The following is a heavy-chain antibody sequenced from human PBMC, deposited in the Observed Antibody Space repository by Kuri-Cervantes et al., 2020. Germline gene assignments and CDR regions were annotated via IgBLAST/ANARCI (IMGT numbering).Heavy chain of an antibody. CDR1: GGSISSYY. CDR2: IYYSGST. CDR3: ARHGSGYLLPTNDFDY. V-gene: IGHV4-59*08. J-gene: IGHJ4*02. D-gene: IGHD5-12*01. Sequence: ESLKISCTVSGGSISSYYWSWIRQPPGKGLEWIGYIYYSGSTYYNPSLKSRVTISVDTSKNQFSLKLSSVTAADTAVYYCARHGSGYLLPTNDFDYWGQGTLVTVSS.